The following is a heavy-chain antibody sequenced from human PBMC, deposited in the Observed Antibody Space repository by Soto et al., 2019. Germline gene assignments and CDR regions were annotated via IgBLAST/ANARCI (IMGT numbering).Heavy chain of an antibody. D-gene: IGHD7-27*01. J-gene: IGHJ4*02. CDR2: INSNGGGT. V-gene: IGHV3-64*01. CDR1: GFTFSDYA. Sequence: EVQLVESGGGLVQPGGSLRLSCAASGFTFSDYAMHWVRQAPGKGLEYVAAINSNGGGTYYATSVKGRFIISRDNSQNTLYLQMGSLRAEDMAVYYCARRTGGYWGQGTLVTVSS. CDR3: ARRTGGY.